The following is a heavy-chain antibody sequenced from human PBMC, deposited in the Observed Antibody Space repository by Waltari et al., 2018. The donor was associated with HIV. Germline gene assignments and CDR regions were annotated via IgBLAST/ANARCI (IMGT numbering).Heavy chain of an antibody. CDR3: ARPAEDYYDSSGYVY. V-gene: IGHV1-2*02. Sequence: QVQLVQSGAEMKKPGASVMVSCKASGYPFTGYYMHWVRQAPVQGLEWMGWINPPRGDTNCAQKFQGRVTLTRDTSISTAYMELSRLRHDDTAVYYCARPAEDYYDSSGYVYWGQGTLVTVSS. D-gene: IGHD3-22*01. J-gene: IGHJ4*02. CDR1: GYPFTGYY. CDR2: INPPRGDT.